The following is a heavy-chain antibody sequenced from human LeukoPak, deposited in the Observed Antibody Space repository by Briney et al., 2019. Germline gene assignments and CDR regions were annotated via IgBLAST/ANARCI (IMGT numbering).Heavy chain of an antibody. Sequence: GGSLRLSRAASGFTFSSYAMHWVRQAPGKGLEWVAVISYDGSNKYYADSVKGRFTISRDNSKNTLYLQMNSLRAEDTAVYYCARDLRGLRAAMVLGYWGQGTLVTVSS. CDR2: ISYDGSNK. V-gene: IGHV3-30*04. J-gene: IGHJ4*02. D-gene: IGHD5-18*01. CDR1: GFTFSSYA. CDR3: ARDLRGLRAAMVLGY.